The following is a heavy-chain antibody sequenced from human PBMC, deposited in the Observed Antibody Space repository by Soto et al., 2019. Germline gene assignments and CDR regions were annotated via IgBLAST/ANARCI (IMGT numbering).Heavy chain of an antibody. V-gene: IGHV4-4*07. CDR3: ARGCLSNSCYADLDY. CDR2: IYTSGST. Sequence: QVQLQESGPGLLKPSETLSLTCTVSGGSISSYYWSWIRQPAGKGLEWIGRIYTSGSTNYNPSLKSRVTMSVDTSKNHPSLNLSSATAAGTSVCNGARGCLSNSCYADLDYGCQGTLVT. CDR1: GGSISSYY. J-gene: IGHJ4*02. D-gene: IGHD2-2*01.